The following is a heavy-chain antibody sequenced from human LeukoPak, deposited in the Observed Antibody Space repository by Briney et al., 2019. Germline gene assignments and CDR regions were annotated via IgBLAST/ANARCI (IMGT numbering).Heavy chain of an antibody. D-gene: IGHD3-10*01. CDR2: INPSGCGT. V-gene: IGHV1-46*01. Sequence: GASVKVSCKASGYTFTRYYMHWVRQAPGPGLEWMGIINPSGCGTSYAQKFQGRVSITRDTSTSTVYMELSSLISEDTALDYCARSDDSHGSDYWGEGTLVTVSS. J-gene: IGHJ4*02. CDR1: GYTFTRYY. CDR3: ARSDDSHGSDY.